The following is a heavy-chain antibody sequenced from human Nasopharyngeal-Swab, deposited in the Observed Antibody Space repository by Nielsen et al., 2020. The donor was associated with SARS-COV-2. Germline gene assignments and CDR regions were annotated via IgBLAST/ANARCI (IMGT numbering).Heavy chain of an antibody. J-gene: IGHJ4*02. D-gene: IGHD5-12*01. CDR2: ISWNSGSI. CDR3: AKDTGYSGFSDPFDY. V-gene: IGHV3-9*01. CDR1: GFTFDDYA. Sequence: GGSLRLSRAASGFTFDDYAMHWVRQAPGKGLEWVSGISWNSGSIGYADSVKGRFTISRDNAKNSLYLQMNSLRAEDTALYYCAKDTGYSGFSDPFDYWGQGTLVTVSS.